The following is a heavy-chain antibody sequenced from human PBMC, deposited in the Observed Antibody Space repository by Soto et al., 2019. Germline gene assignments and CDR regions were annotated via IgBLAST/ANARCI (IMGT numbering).Heavy chain of an antibody. CDR3: ARVLPAASFSLFVSDP. Sequence: SETLSLTCTVSGGSISSYYWSWIRQPPGKGLEWIGYIYYSGSTNYNPSLKSRVTISVDTSKNQFSLELSSVTAADTAVFYCARVLPAASFSLFVSDPWGQGTLVTVSS. D-gene: IGHD2-2*01. J-gene: IGHJ5*02. CDR2: IYYSGST. V-gene: IGHV4-59*01. CDR1: GGSISSYY.